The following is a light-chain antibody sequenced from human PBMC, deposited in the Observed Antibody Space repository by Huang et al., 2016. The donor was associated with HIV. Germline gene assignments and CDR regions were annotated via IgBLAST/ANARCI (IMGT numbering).Light chain of an antibody. CDR1: QGISSD. CDR3: QQVNSFPFT. CDR2: GAS. J-gene: IGKJ3*01. Sequence: IHLTQSPSSLSAFVGDRVIITCRASQGISSDLAWFQQKPGKAPKLLIYGASTLQSGVPSRFTGSGSGANFTLSISSLQPEDFSTYYCQQVNSFPFTFGPGTKVDIK. V-gene: IGKV1-9*01.